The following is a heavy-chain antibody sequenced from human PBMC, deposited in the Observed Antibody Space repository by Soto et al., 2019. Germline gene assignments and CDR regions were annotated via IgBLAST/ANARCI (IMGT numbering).Heavy chain of an antibody. CDR2: INPNSGGT. D-gene: IGHD2-2*01. Sequence: ASVKVSCKASGYTFTGYYMHWVRQAPGQGLEWMGWINPNSGGTNYAQKFQGWVTMTRDTSISTAYMELSRLRSDDTAVYYCAIVCTSGLYYYGMDVWCQGTTVTVSS. CDR3: AIVCTSGLYYYGMDV. CDR1: GYTFTGYY. J-gene: IGHJ6*02. V-gene: IGHV1-2*04.